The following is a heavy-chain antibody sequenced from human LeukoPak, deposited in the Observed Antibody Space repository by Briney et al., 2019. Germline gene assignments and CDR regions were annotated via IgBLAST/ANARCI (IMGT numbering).Heavy chain of an antibody. CDR3: ARLPYYDFWSGARPLYYFDY. CDR1: GYSISGGYY. CDR2: INHSGST. D-gene: IGHD3-3*01. J-gene: IGHJ4*02. V-gene: IGHV4-38-2*02. Sequence: SETLSLTCTVSGYSISGGYYWGWIRQPPGKGLEWIGEINHSGSTNYNPSLKSRVTISVDTSKNQFSLKLSSVTAADTAVYYCARLPYYDFWSGARPLYYFDYWGQGTLVTVSS.